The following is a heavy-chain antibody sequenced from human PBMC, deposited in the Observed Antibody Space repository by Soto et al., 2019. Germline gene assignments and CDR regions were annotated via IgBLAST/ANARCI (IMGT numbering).Heavy chain of an antibody. CDR3: ARDRMIGADFDF. D-gene: IGHD2-21*01. J-gene: IGHJ4*02. V-gene: IGHV3-48*01. Sequence: EVQLVESGGGLVQPGGSLRLSCVASGFTFSSHGMNWVRQAPGKGLEWISYIGGSDSHIYHADSVKGRFTISRDNARSSLHLQMNSLRVEDTAVYYCARDRMIGADFDFWGLGTLVTVSS. CDR1: GFTFSSHG. CDR2: IGGSDSHI.